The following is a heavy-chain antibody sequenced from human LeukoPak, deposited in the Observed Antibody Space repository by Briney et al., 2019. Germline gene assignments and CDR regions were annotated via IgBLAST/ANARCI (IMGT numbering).Heavy chain of an antibody. CDR1: GFTFTNYY. D-gene: IGHD2/OR15-2a*01. CDR2: INPGTNIV. CDR3: TRDPRLCDH. Sequence: PGGSLRLSCAASGFTFTNYYMTWIRQAPGKGLEWVAYINPGTNIVNYADSVKGRFTVSRDNAERSLYLHMNSLRAEDTAVYYCTRDPRLCDHWGQGTLVTVPS. J-gene: IGHJ5*02. V-gene: IGHV3-11*01.